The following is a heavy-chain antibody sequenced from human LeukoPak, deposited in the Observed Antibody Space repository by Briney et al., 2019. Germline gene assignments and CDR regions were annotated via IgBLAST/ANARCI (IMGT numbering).Heavy chain of an antibody. CDR1: GYTFASYG. J-gene: IGHJ4*02. CDR2: ISAYNGNT. CDR3: ARDYDFWSGPSIDY. Sequence: ASVKVSCKASGYTFASYGISWVRQAPGQGLEWMGWISAYNGNTNYAQKLQGRVTMTTDTSTSTAYMELRSLRSDDTAVYYCARDYDFWSGPSIDYWGQGTLVTVSS. V-gene: IGHV1-18*01. D-gene: IGHD3-3*01.